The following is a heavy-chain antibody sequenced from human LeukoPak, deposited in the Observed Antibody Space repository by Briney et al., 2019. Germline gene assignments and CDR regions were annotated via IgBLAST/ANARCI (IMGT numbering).Heavy chain of an antibody. CDR2: ISYDGSNK. CDR1: GFTFSSYG. CDR3: AKDLEGATDY. V-gene: IGHV3-30*18. Sequence: GGSLRLSCAASGFTFSSYGMHWVRQAPGKGLEWVAVISYDGSNKYYADSVKGRFTISRDNSKNTLYLQMNSLRAEDTAVYYCAKDLEGATDYWGQGTLVTVSS. J-gene: IGHJ4*02. D-gene: IGHD1-26*01.